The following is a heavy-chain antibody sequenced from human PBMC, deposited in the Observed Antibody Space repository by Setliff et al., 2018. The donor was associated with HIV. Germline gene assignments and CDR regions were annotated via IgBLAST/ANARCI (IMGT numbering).Heavy chain of an antibody. CDR2: IYYRGST. D-gene: IGHD6-19*01. CDR1: GGSISSGGYY. V-gene: IGHV4-31*03. CDR3: ASSVAGSGPNWFDP. J-gene: IGHJ5*02. Sequence: SETLSLTCTVSGGSISSGGYYWSWIRQHPGKGLEWIGYIYYRGSTHYNPSLKSRVTISVDTSKNQFSLKLSSVTAADTAVYYCASSVAGSGPNWFDPWGQGTLVTVSS.